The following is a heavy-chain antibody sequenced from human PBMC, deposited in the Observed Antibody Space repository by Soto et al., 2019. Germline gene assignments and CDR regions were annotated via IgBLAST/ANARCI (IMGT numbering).Heavy chain of an antibody. CDR3: ARDISGWLDY. J-gene: IGHJ4*02. D-gene: IGHD6-19*01. Sequence: GGSLRLSCAASGFTFSSHWMSWVHQAPGKGLEWVANIKQDGSEKYYVDSVKGRFTISRDNAKNSLYLQMNSLRAEDTDVYYCARDISGWLDYWGQGTLVTVSS. V-gene: IGHV3-7*01. CDR1: GFTFSSHW. CDR2: IKQDGSEK.